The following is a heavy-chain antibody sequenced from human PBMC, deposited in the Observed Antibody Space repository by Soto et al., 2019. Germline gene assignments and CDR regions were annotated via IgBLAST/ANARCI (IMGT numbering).Heavy chain of an antibody. D-gene: IGHD5-18*01. Sequence: GESLKISCKGSGYSFTSYWIGWLSPMPGKGLEWMGIIYPGDSDTRYSPSFQGQVTISADKSISTAYLQWSSLKASDTAMYYCASSGSDTAMPHYYYYGMDVWGEGTTVTVSS. CDR2: IYPGDSDT. J-gene: IGHJ6*04. CDR1: GYSFTSYW. CDR3: ASSGSDTAMPHYYYYGMDV. V-gene: IGHV5-51*01.